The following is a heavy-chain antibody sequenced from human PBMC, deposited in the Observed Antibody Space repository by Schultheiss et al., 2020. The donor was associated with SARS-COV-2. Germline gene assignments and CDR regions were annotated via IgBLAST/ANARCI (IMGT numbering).Heavy chain of an antibody. Sequence: GGSLRLSCAASGFTFSNAWMSWVRQAPGKGLEWVSGISWNSGSIGYADSVKGRFTISRDNAKNSLYLQMNSLRAEDTALYYCAKDRGYSYGHDAFDIWGQGTMVTVSS. CDR2: ISWNSGSI. CDR1: GFTFSNAW. V-gene: IGHV3-9*01. J-gene: IGHJ3*02. CDR3: AKDRGYSYGHDAFDI. D-gene: IGHD5-18*01.